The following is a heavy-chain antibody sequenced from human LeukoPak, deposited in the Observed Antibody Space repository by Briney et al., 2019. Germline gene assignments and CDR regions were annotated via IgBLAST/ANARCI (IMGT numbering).Heavy chain of an antibody. J-gene: IGHJ5*02. CDR1: GGSISCYY. D-gene: IGHD3-22*01. CDR3: ARDGYYYDSSGYHSNWFDP. CDR2: IYYSGST. Sequence: SETLSLTCTVSGGSISCYYWSWIRQPPGKGLEWIGYIYYSGSTNYNPSLKSRVTISVDTSKNQFSLKLSSVTAADTAVYYCARDGYYYDSSGYHSNWFDPWGQGTLVTVSS. V-gene: IGHV4-59*01.